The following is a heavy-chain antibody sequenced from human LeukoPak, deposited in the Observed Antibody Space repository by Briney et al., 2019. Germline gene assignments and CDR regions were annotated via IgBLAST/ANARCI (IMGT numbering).Heavy chain of an antibody. D-gene: IGHD3-22*01. CDR2: IYYSGST. J-gene: IGHJ4*02. Sequence: SSETLSLTCTVSGGSISSSSYYWGWIRQPPGKGLEWIGSIYYSGSTYYNPSLKSRVTISVDTSKNQFSLKLSSVTAADTAVYYCARSNARYDNWGQGTLVTVSS. CDR3: ARSNARYDN. V-gene: IGHV4-39*07. CDR1: GGSISSSSYY.